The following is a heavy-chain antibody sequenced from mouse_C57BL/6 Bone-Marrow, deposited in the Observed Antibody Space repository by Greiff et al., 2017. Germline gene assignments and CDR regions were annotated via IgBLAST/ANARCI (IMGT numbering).Heavy chain of an antibody. J-gene: IGHJ3*01. Sequence: EVQLQESGAELVRPGASVKLSCTASGFNIKDDYMHWVKQRPEQGLEWIGWIDPENGDTEYASKFQGQAPISVDNTTNTAYLQLSSLTSEDTAVYYFTPAYGAWGQGTLVTVSA. CDR1: GFNIKDDY. CDR2: IDPENGDT. CDR3: TPAYGA. D-gene: IGHD1-1*01. V-gene: IGHV14-4*01.